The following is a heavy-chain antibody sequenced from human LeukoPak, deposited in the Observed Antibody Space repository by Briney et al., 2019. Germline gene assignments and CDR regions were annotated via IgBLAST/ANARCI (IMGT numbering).Heavy chain of an antibody. Sequence: GGSLRLSCAASGFTFSDYYMSWIRQAPGKGLEWVAFIWYDGSQKYYADSVKGRFTISRDNSKSTLYLQMNSLRTEDTAMYYCAKGREPGGLDYWGQGTLVTVSS. J-gene: IGHJ4*02. CDR2: IWYDGSQK. CDR1: GFTFSDYY. V-gene: IGHV3-30*02. D-gene: IGHD1-26*01. CDR3: AKGREPGGLDY.